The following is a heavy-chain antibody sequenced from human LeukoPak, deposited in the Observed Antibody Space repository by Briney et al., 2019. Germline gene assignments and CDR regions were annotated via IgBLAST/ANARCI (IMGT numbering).Heavy chain of an antibody. CDR3: ARTDFWSGYYNWFDP. CDR1: GGSFSGYY. Sequence: PSETLSLTCAVYGGSFSGYYWSWIRQPPRKGLEWIGEINHSGSTNYNPSLKSRVTISVDTSKNQFSLKLSSVTAADTAVYYCARTDFWSGYYNWFDPWGQGTLVTVSS. V-gene: IGHV4-34*01. CDR2: INHSGST. J-gene: IGHJ5*02. D-gene: IGHD3-3*01.